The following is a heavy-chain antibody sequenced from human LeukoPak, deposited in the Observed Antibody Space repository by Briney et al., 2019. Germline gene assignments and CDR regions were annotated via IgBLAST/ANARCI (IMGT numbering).Heavy chain of an antibody. V-gene: IGHV3-23*01. CDR2: ISGSGGST. CDR3: AKDLRITMVRGVIDPPDY. D-gene: IGHD3-10*01. CDR1: GFTFSSYS. Sequence: GGSLRLSCAASGFTFSSYSMNWVRQAPGKGLEWVSAISGSGGSTYYADSVKGRFTISRDNSKNTLYLQMNSLRAEDTAVYYCAKDLRITMVRGVIDPPDYWGQGTLVTVSS. J-gene: IGHJ4*02.